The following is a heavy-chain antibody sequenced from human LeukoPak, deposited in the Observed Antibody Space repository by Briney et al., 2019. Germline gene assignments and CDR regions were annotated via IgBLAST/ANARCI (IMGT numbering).Heavy chain of an antibody. CDR3: ARDWRNIVVVVAAPGAFDI. J-gene: IGHJ3*02. D-gene: IGHD2-15*01. Sequence: GGSLRLSCAASGFTFSSYWMNWVRQAPGKGLEWVSSISSSSSYIYYADSVKGRFTISRDNAKNSLYLQMNSLRAEDTAVYYCARDWRNIVVVVAAPGAFDIWGQGTMVTVSS. V-gene: IGHV3-21*01. CDR1: GFTFSSYW. CDR2: ISSSSSYI.